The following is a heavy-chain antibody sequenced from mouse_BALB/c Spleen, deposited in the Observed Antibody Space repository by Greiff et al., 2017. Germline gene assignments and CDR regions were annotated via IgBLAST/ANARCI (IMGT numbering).Heavy chain of an antibody. D-gene: IGHD1-1*01. J-gene: IGHJ1*01. CDR3: TKHPPSYYGRPYWYLEV. CDR1: GFSLTDYG. V-gene: IGHV2-6-5*01. Sequence: VQRVESGPGLVAPSQSLSITCTVSGFSLTDYGVSWIRQPPGKGLEWLGVIWGGGSTYYNSALKSRLSISKDNSKSQVILKMNSLQTDDTAMYYCTKHPPSYYGRPYWYLEVWGAGTTVTVSS. CDR2: IWGGGST.